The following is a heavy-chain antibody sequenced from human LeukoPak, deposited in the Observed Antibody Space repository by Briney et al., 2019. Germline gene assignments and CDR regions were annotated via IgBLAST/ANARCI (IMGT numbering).Heavy chain of an antibody. CDR2: INHSGST. V-gene: IGHV4-34*01. Sequence: SETLSLTCTVSGGSFSGYYWSWIRQPPGKGLEWIGEINHSGSTNYNPSLKSRVTISVDTSKNQFSLKLSSVTAADTAVYYCARSSGYYRYFQHWGQGTLVTVSS. CDR1: GGSFSGYY. J-gene: IGHJ1*01. CDR3: ARSSGYYRYFQH. D-gene: IGHD3-22*01.